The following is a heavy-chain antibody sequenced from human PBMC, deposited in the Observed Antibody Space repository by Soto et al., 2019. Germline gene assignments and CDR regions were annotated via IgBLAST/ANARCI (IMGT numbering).Heavy chain of an antibody. CDR3: ARGYCSGGSCYWDAFDT. Sequence: ETLSLTCTVSGGSISSYYWSWIRQPPGKGLEWIGYIYYSGSTNYNPSLKSRVTISVDTSKNQFSLKLSSVTAADTAVYYCARGYCSGGSCYWDAFDTWGQGTMVTVSS. CDR1: GGSISSYY. D-gene: IGHD2-15*01. CDR2: IYYSGST. V-gene: IGHV4-59*01. J-gene: IGHJ3*02.